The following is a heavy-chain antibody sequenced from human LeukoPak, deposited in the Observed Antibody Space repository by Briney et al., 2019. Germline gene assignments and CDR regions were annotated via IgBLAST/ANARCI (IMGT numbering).Heavy chain of an antibody. D-gene: IGHD4-17*01. V-gene: IGHV3-53*01. CDR3: ARDLGDYDYYYYGMDV. Sequence: GGSLRLSCAASGFTVSSNYMSWVRQAPGKGLEWVSVIYSGGSTYYADSVKGRFTISRDNSKNTLYLQMNSLRAEDTAVYYCARDLGDYDYYYYGMDVWGQGTTVTVS. J-gene: IGHJ6*02. CDR1: GFTVSSNY. CDR2: IYSGGST.